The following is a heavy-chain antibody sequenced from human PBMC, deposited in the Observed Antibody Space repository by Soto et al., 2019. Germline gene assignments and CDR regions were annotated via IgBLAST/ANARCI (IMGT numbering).Heavy chain of an antibody. CDR3: AKVLGGYDSVDY. Sequence: GGSLRLSCAASGFTFSSYAMSWVRQAPGKGLEWVSAISGSGGSTYYADSVKGRFTISRDNPKNTLYLQMNSLRAEDTAVYYCAKVLGGYDSVDYWGQGTLVTVSS. J-gene: IGHJ4*02. D-gene: IGHD5-12*01. CDR2: ISGSGGST. CDR1: GFTFSSYA. V-gene: IGHV3-23*01.